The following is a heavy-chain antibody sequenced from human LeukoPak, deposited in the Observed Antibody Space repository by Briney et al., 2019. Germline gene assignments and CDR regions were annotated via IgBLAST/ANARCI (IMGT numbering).Heavy chain of an antibody. CDR1: GGSISGTNW. D-gene: IGHD1-26*01. J-gene: IGHJ4*02. Sequence: SGTLSLTCGVSGGSISGTNWWSWVRQPPGQGLEWIGEISLRGLTNYNPSLRSRLTMSLDESKNQVSLNLTPVTAADTAVYYCSRESGPFSPFGFWGQGTLVSVHS. CDR3: SRESGPFSPFGF. CDR2: ISLRGLT. V-gene: IGHV4-4*02.